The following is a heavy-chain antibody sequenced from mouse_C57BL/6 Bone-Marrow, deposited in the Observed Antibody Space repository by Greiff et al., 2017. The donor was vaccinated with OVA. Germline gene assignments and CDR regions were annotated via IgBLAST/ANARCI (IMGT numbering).Heavy chain of an antibody. CDR3: AREGNYDYFDY. D-gene: IGHD2-1*01. Sequence: QVQLKESGPELVKPGASVKISCKASGYAFSSSWMNWVKQRPGKGLEWIGRIYPGDGDTNYNGKFKGKATLTADKSSSTAYMQLSSLTSEDSAVYFCAREGNYDYFDYWGQGTTLTVSS. CDR1: GYAFSSSW. CDR2: IYPGDGDT. V-gene: IGHV1-82*01. J-gene: IGHJ2*01.